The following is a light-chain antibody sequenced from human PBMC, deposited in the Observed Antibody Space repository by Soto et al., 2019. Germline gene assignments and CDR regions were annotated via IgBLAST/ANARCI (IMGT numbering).Light chain of an antibody. V-gene: IGKV3-15*01. Sequence: VMTQSPATPSVFPVEIATLSCSCSQICRSNLACYQQATGQGPRLIIYASSTRATVVPARFSGSGSGTEFTITISSPQSEDFAVYYCQQNNNWPPITFGQGTRLEIK. CDR1: QICRSN. CDR2: ASS. J-gene: IGKJ5*01. CDR3: QQNNNWPPIT.